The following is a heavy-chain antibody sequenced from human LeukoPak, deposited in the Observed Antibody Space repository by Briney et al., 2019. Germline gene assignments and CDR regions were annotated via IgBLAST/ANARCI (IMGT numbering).Heavy chain of an antibody. J-gene: IGHJ4*02. Sequence: SETLSLTCTVSGGSISSYYWSLIRQPAGKGLEWIGRIYTSGSTNYNPSLKSRVTMSVDTSKNQFSLKLSSVTAADTAVYYCARERSSGWYVDYWGQGTLVTVSS. CDR3: ARERSSGWYVDY. V-gene: IGHV4-4*07. D-gene: IGHD6-19*01. CDR1: GGSISSYY. CDR2: IYTSGST.